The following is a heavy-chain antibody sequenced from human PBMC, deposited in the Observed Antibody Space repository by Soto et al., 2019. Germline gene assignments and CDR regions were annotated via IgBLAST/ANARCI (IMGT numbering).Heavy chain of an antibody. D-gene: IGHD6-13*01. CDR2: INPSGGST. CDR3: ARDVSXRPYSSSWYDAFDI. V-gene: IGHV1-46*01. J-gene: IGHJ3*02. CDR1: GYTFTSYY. Sequence: GASVKVSCKASGYTFTSYYMHWVRQAPGQGLEWMGIINPSGGSTSYAQKFQGRVTMTRDTSTSTVYMELSSLRSEDTAVYYCARDVSXRPYSSSWYDAFDIWGQGTMVTVSS.